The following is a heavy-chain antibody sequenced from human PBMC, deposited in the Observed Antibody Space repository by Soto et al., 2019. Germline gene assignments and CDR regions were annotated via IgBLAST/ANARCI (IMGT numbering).Heavy chain of an antibody. Sequence: SETLSLTCAVYGGSFSGYYWSWIRQPPGKGLEWIGEINHSGSTNYNPSLKSRVTISVDTSKNQFSLKLSSVTAADTAVYYCARSDYCTNGVCPSRDYYYYGMDVWGQGTTVTVSS. V-gene: IGHV4-34*01. CDR1: GGSFSGYY. CDR3: ARSDYCTNGVCPSRDYYYYGMDV. CDR2: INHSGST. J-gene: IGHJ6*02. D-gene: IGHD2-8*01.